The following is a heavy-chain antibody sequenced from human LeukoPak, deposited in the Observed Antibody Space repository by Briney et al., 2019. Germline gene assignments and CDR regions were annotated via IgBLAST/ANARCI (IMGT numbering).Heavy chain of an antibody. D-gene: IGHD4-23*01. CDR2: ISSSGGST. CDR3: AKVRRWSHFNC. V-gene: IGHV3-23*01. Sequence: PGGSLRLSCAASGFTFSSYALTWVRQASGKGLEYVSVISSSGGSTYYADSVKGRFTISRDNSENTLYLEMNSLRLEDSAVYYCAKVRRWSHFNCWGQGTLVTVSS. CDR1: GFTFSSYA. J-gene: IGHJ4*02.